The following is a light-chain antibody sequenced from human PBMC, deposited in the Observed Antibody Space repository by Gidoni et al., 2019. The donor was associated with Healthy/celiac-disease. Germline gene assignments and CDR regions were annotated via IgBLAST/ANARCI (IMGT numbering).Light chain of an antibody. CDR1: QSVSSNY. J-gene: IGKJ1*01. V-gene: IGKV3-20*01. CDR3: QQYDNSRTT. CDR2: GAS. Sequence: EIVLTQSPGTLSLSPGERATLSCRASQSVSSNYLAWYQQKPGQAPRLLIYGASSRATGIPDRFSGSGSGTDFTLTISRLEPEDFAVYYCQQYDNSRTTFGQXTKVEIK.